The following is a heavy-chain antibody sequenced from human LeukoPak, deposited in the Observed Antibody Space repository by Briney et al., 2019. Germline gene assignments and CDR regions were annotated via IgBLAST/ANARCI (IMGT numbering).Heavy chain of an antibody. Sequence: SETLSLTCTVSGGSISSSSYYWGWIRHPPEKGLEWIGSIYYSGSTYSTPSLKSRVTISVYTSKNQFSLKLSSVTAADTAVYYCARGPYDFLDYWGQGTLVTVSS. CDR2: IYYSGST. V-gene: IGHV4-39*07. J-gene: IGHJ4*02. CDR1: GGSISSSSYY. D-gene: IGHD3-3*01. CDR3: ARGPYDFLDY.